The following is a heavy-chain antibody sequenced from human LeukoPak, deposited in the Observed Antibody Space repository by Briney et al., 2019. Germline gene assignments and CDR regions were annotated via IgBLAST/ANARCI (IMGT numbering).Heavy chain of an antibody. J-gene: IGHJ6*03. CDR2: ISSSSSYI. CDR1: GFTFSSYS. V-gene: IGHV3-21*01. Sequence: GGSLRLSCAASGFTFSSYSMNWVRQAPGKGLEWVSSISSSSSYIYYADSVKGRFTISRDNAKNSLYLQMNSLRAEDTAVYYFGRRVNSGRIYYYMDVWGKGTTVTISS. CDR3: GRRVNSGRIYYYMDV. D-gene: IGHD3-10*01.